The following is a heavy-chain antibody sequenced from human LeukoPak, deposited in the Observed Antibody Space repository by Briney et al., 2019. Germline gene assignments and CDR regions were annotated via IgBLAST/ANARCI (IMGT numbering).Heavy chain of an antibody. CDR2: ISSRGTTT. J-gene: IGHJ4*02. CDR3: ARDRRVGYYYDSGFDY. Sequence: PGGSLRLSCLASGFTFRDYYMTWIRQVPGKGLEWISFISSRGTTTDYADSVKGRFTISRDNANSTLFLQMNSLRAEDTAVYYCARDRRVGYYYDSGFDYWGQGTLVTVSS. CDR1: GFTFRDYY. V-gene: IGHV3-11*01. D-gene: IGHD3-22*01.